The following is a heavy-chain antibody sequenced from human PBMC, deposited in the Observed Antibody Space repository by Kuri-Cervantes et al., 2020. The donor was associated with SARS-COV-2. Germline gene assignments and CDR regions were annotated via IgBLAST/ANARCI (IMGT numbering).Heavy chain of an antibody. D-gene: IGHD3-3*01. J-gene: IGHJ4*02. V-gene: IGHV4-34*01. Sequence: GSLRLSCAVYGGSFSGYYWSWIRQPPGKGPEWIGEINHSGSTNYDPSLRSRVTISVDTSKNQFSLKLSSVTAADTAVYYCASLPIWSAYYDGISYFDSWGQGTLVTVSS. CDR2: INHSGST. CDR1: GGSFSGYY. CDR3: ASLPIWSAYYDGISYFDS.